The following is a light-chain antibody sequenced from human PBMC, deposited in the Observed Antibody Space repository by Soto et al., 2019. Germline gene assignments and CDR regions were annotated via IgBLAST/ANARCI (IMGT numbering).Light chain of an antibody. J-gene: IGKJ5*01. CDR1: QSVLYKSNDKNY. V-gene: IGKV4-1*01. Sequence: DIVMTQFPDSLAVSLGERATFNCKSSQSVLYKSNDKNYLAWYQQKPGQPPKLLIYWASTRESGVPDRFSGSGSGTDFTLTINSLQAEDVAIYYCQQYYSTPYTFGQGTRLEIK. CDR3: QQYYSTPYT. CDR2: WAS.